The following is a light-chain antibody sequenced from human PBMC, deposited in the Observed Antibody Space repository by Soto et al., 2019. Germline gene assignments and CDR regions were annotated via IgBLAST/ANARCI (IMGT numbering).Light chain of an antibody. CDR1: SSDVGGYNY. CDR2: DVS. CDR3: SSYTTSNTRQIV. V-gene: IGLV2-14*03. J-gene: IGLJ1*01. Sequence: SDLTHTAYASGSPEQSITISCTGTSSDVGGYNYVYWYQHHPGKAPKLIIYDVSNRPSGVSIRFSASKSDNTASLSISLLQPEDEADYHCSSYTTSNTRQIVFGTGAKVTVL.